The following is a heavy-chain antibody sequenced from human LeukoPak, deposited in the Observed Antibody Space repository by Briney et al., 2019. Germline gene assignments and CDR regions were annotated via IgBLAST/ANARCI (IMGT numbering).Heavy chain of an antibody. Sequence: PGGSLRLSCAASGLTFSSHWMHWVRQAPGKGLVWVSRITNDGSSTTYADSVKGRFTISRENAKNSLYLQMNSLRAEDTAVYYCARSGDGYNYNYYYGMDVWGQGTTVTVSS. CDR3: ARSGDGYNYNYYYGMDV. CDR1: GLTFSSHW. J-gene: IGHJ6*02. CDR2: ITNDGSST. D-gene: IGHD5-24*01. V-gene: IGHV3-74*01.